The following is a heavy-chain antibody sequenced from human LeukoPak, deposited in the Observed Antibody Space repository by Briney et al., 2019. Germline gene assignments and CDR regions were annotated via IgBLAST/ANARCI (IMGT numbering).Heavy chain of an antibody. Sequence: PGGSLRLSCAASGFTFDDYGMSWVRQAPGKGLEWVSAISGSGGSTYYADSVKGRFTISRDNSKNTLYLQMNSLRAEDTAVYYCAKEGYYYDSSGYAAYFDYWGQGTLVTVSS. CDR3: AKEGYYYDSSGYAAYFDY. D-gene: IGHD3-22*01. CDR1: GFTFDDYG. CDR2: ISGSGGST. V-gene: IGHV3-23*01. J-gene: IGHJ4*02.